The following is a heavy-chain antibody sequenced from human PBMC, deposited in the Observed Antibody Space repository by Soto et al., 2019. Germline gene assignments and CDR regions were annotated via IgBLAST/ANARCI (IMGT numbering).Heavy chain of an antibody. CDR3: VKDESINWYSGHFRH. CDR1: GLAFSSYS. V-gene: IGHV3-30*18. Sequence: GGSLRLSCAASGLAFSSYSMHWVRQAPGKGLEWVAVITYDGSNKYYAESVKGRFTISRDDSKNSLHLQMNSLRAEDTAFYYCVKDESINWYSGHFRHWGQGTLVTVSS. CDR2: ITYDGSNK. J-gene: IGHJ1*01. D-gene: IGHD6-13*01.